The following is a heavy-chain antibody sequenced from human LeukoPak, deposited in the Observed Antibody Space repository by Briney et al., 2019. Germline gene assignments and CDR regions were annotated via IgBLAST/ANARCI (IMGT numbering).Heavy chain of an antibody. CDR2: ISGSGGST. Sequence: GGSLRLSCAASGFTFSSYAMSWVRQAPGKGLEWVSAISGSGGSTYYADSVKGRFTISRDNSKNTLYLQMNSLRAEDTAVYYCAKDSQSAEELVSLLSDYGDYVAPEGHNYLGQGTLVTVSS. CDR3: AKDSQSAEELVSLLSDYGDYVAPEGHNY. J-gene: IGHJ4*02. D-gene: IGHD4-17*01. CDR1: GFTFSSYA. V-gene: IGHV3-23*01.